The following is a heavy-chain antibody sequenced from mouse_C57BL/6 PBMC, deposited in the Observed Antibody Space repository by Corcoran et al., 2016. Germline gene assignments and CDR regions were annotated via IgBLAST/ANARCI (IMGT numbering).Heavy chain of an antibody. J-gene: IGHJ1*03. Sequence: QVQLQQSGAELARPGASVKLSCKASGYTFTSYGISWVKQRTGQGLEWIGEIYPRSGNNYYNEKFKGKATLTADKSSSTAYMELRSLTSEDSAVYVCARRGIYDDYDRYFDVWGTGTTVTVSS. CDR1: GYTFTSYG. CDR3: ARRGIYDDYDRYFDV. D-gene: IGHD2-4*01. CDR2: IYPRSGNN. V-gene: IGHV1-81*01.